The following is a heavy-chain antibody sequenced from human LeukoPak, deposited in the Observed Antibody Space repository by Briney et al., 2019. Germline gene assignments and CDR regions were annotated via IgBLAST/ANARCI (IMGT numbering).Heavy chain of an antibody. Sequence: GASVTVSCKASATYGISWVRQAPGQGLEWMGRISAYNGNTHYAQKLQGRVTMTTDTSTSTAYMELRSLRSDDTAVYYCARDWPLYSSSSGDYYFDYWGQGTLVTVSS. D-gene: IGHD6-6*01. V-gene: IGHV1-18*01. CDR3: ARDWPLYSSSSGDYYFDY. CDR1: ATYG. CDR2: ISAYNGNT. J-gene: IGHJ4*02.